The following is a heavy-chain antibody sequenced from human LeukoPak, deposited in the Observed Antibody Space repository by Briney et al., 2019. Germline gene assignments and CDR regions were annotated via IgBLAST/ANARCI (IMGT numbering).Heavy chain of an antibody. CDR1: GGSISSYY. D-gene: IGHD3-22*01. CDR3: ARRTYFYDSSGYYFDY. J-gene: IGHJ4*02. V-gene: IGHV4-59*01. CDR2: IYYSGST. Sequence: PSETLSLTCTLSGGSISSYYWSWIRQPPGKGLECIGYIYYSGSTNYNPSLKSRVTISVDTSKNQFSLKLSSVTAADTAVYYCARRTYFYDSSGYYFDYWGQGTLVTVSS.